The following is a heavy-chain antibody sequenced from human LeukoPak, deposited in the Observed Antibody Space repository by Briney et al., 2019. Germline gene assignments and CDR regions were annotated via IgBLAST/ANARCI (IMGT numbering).Heavy chain of an antibody. V-gene: IGHV3-20*04. CDR2: LNWNGGST. CDR1: GFTFDDYG. CDR3: AKEYYYMDV. J-gene: IGHJ6*03. Sequence: GGSLRLSCAASGFTFDDYGMSWVRHAPGKGLEWVSGLNWNGGSTGYADSVKGRFTISRDNSKNTLYLQMNSLRAEDTAVYYCAKEYYYMDVWGKGTTVTISS.